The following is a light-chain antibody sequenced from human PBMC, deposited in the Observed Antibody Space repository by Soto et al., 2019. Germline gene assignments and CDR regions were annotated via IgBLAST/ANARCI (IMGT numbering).Light chain of an antibody. Sequence: QSALTQPASVSGSPGQSITISCTGTSSDVGGYNYVSWYQQHPGKAPKLMIYDVSNRPSGVSNRFSGSKSGNTASLTISGLQDEDEADYYCSSYTSSSTLGVFGGGNKLTVL. CDR1: SSDVGGYNY. V-gene: IGLV2-14*01. CDR2: DVS. J-gene: IGLJ2*01. CDR3: SSYTSSSTLGV.